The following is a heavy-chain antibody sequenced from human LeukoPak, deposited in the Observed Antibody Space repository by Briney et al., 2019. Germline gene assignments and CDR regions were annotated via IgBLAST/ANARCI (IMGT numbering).Heavy chain of an antibody. CDR3: ARGVATAGKALAY. CDR2: ISGDGGST. CDR1: GFTFGDYA. Sequence: GGSLRLSCAASGFTFGDYAMHWVRQAPGKGLEWVSLISGDGGSTYYADSVKGRFTISRDNSKNSLYLQMNSLRTDDTALYYCARGVATAGKALAYWGQGTLVTVSS. V-gene: IGHV3-43*02. J-gene: IGHJ4*02. D-gene: IGHD6-13*01.